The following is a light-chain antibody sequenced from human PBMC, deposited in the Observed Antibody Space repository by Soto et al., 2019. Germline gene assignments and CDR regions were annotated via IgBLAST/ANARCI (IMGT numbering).Light chain of an antibody. CDR2: KAS. V-gene: IGKV1-5*03. CDR1: QSISSW. Sequence: DIQMTQSPSTLSASVGERVTLTCRASQSISSWLAWYQQKPGKAPKLLIYKASRIESGVPSRFSGSGSGTEFPLTISSLQPDDVATYYCQHYNSYPWTFGQGTKVEIK. CDR3: QHYNSYPWT. J-gene: IGKJ1*01.